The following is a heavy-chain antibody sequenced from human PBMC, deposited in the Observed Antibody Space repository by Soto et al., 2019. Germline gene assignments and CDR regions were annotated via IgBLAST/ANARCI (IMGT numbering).Heavy chain of an antibody. CDR1: GDSLSSSGVA. CDR2: TYYYRSKWNN. Sequence: SQTLSLTCAVSGDSLSSSGVAWNWLRQSPARGLEWLGRTYYYRSKWNNDYAVSVKSRITINPDTSKTQFSLRLTSVSPEDSAVYYFARGQFSAMDGWAQGTPVTVSS. V-gene: IGHV6-1*01. CDR3: ARGQFSAMDG. J-gene: IGHJ6*02. D-gene: IGHD6-25*01.